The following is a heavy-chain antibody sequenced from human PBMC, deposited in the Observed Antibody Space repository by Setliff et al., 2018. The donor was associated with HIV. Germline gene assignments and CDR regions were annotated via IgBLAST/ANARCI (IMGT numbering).Heavy chain of an antibody. CDR1: GDNVSSGTSA. CDR3: VRDRGISSFET. V-gene: IGHV6-1*01. Sequence: PSQTLSLTCAISGDNVSSGTSAWSWIRQSPSRGLEWLGRTYYRSTWRFGYADSVRGRISIAPDTSKNQFSMQLKSVTPGDAAVYFCVRDRGISSFETWGQGTKVTVSS. D-gene: IGHD3-10*01. CDR2: TYYRSTWRF. J-gene: IGHJ3*02.